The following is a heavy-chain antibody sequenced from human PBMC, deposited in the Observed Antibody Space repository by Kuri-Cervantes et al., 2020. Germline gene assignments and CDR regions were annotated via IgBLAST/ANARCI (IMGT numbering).Heavy chain of an antibody. D-gene: IGHD1-14*01. CDR3: ARGWRYFDY. CDR1: GFTFSSYA. Sequence: GGSLRLSCAASGFTFSSYAMHWVRQAPGKGLEWVAVISYDGSNKYYADSVKGRFTISRDNSKNSLYLQMNSLRAEDTALYYCARGWRYFDYWGQGPLVTVSS. J-gene: IGHJ4*02. V-gene: IGHV3-30*07. CDR2: ISYDGSNK.